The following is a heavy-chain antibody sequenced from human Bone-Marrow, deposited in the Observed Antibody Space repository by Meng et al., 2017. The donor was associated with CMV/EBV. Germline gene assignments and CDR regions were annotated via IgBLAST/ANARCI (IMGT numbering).Heavy chain of an antibody. CDR3: ARDPGSRYSSSHLFDY. V-gene: IGHV1-69*01. Sequence: QVQLLQSVAEVKKPGSSVKVSCKASGGPFSSYAISWVRQAPGQGLEWMGGIIPIFGTANYAQKFQGRVTITADESTSTAYMELSSLRSEDTAVYYCARDPGSRYSSSHLFDYWGQGTLVTVSS. CDR1: GGPFSSYA. CDR2: IIPIFGTA. J-gene: IGHJ4*02. D-gene: IGHD6-6*01.